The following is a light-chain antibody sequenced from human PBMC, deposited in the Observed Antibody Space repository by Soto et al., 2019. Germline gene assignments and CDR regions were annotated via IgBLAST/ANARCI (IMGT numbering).Light chain of an antibody. CDR2: EVS. V-gene: IGLV2-23*02. CDR3: CSYGGSYV. Sequence: QSALTQPASVSGSPGQSITISCTGTSSDVGSYNLVSWYQQHPGKAPKVMIYEVSKRPSGVSNRFCGSKSGNTASLTISGLQAEDEADYYCCSYGGSYVFGPGTKVTVL. J-gene: IGLJ1*01. CDR1: SSDVGSYNL.